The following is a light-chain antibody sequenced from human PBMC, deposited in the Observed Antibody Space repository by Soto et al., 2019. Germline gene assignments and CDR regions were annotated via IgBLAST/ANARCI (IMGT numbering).Light chain of an antibody. V-gene: IGLV2-14*01. J-gene: IGLJ2*01. CDR3: SSYTSLTTIVL. CDR1: TSDVGGYNY. CDR2: EVS. Sequence: QSALTQPASVSGSPGQSITISCTGTTSDVGGYNYVSWFQQYPGKAPKLKIYEVSNRPSGVSNRFSGSKSGNTASLTISGLQAEDEADYYCSSYTSLTTIVLFGGGTKVTVL.